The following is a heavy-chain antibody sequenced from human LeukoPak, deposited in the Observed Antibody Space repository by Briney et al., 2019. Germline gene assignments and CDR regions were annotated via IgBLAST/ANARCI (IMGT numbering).Heavy chain of an antibody. J-gene: IGHJ4*02. D-gene: IGHD6-19*01. V-gene: IGHV3-9*01. CDR1: GFTFDDYA. Sequence: PGGSLRLSCAASGFTFDDYAMHWVRQAPGKGLEWVSGISWNSGSIGYADSVKGRFTISRDNAKNSLYLQMNSLRAEDTALYYCANGYSSGWSTFDYWGQGTLVTVPS. CDR3: ANGYSSGWSTFDY. CDR2: ISWNSGSI.